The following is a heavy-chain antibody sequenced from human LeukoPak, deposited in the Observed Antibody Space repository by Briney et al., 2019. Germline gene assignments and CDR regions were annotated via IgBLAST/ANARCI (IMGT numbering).Heavy chain of an antibody. J-gene: IGHJ4*02. CDR2: IYYSGNT. Sequence: PSETLCLTCTVSGVTISYYYWSWIRQPPGKGLEWIGKIYYSGNTNYNPSLKSRVTISVDTSKNQFSLKLSSVTAADTAVYYCARVRGYSYDSSDFDYWGQGTLVTVSS. V-gene: IGHV4-59*01. D-gene: IGHD5-18*01. CDR3: ARVRGYSYDSSDFDY. CDR1: GVTISYYY.